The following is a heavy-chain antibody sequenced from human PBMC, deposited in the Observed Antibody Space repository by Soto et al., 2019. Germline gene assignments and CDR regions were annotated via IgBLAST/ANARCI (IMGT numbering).Heavy chain of an antibody. J-gene: IGHJ5*02. CDR1: GGSISSSSYY. Sequence: SETLSLTCTVSGGSISSSSYYWGWIRQPPGKGLERIGSIYYSGSTYYNQSLKSRVTISVDTSKNQFSLKLSSVTAADTAVYYCLCEGLRIPSGDYNWFDPWGQGTLVTVSS. D-gene: IGHD3-10*01. V-gene: IGHV4-39*01. CDR3: LCEGLRIPSGDYNWFDP. CDR2: IYYSGST.